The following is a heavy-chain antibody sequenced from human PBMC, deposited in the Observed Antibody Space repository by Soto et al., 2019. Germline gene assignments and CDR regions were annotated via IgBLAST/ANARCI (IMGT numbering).Heavy chain of an antibody. Sequence: SSETLSLTCTVSDAYVSTGYWSWIRQPPGKGLEWIGFMYFGGSFNYNPSLTSRVTISVETSKNQFSMKVTSVTAADTAVYYCARLSPYYDILTGYYGSYFDYWGQGTLVTVSS. V-gene: IGHV4-59*02. D-gene: IGHD3-9*01. CDR3: ARLSPYYDILTGYYGSYFDY. J-gene: IGHJ4*02. CDR1: DAYVSTGY. CDR2: MYFGGSF.